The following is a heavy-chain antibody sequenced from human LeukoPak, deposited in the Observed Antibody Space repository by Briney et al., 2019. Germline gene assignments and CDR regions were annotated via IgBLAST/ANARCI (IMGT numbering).Heavy chain of an antibody. J-gene: IGHJ4*02. V-gene: IGHV3-7*01. CDR2: IKPDGGEQ. CDR1: GFTFSNYW. CDR3: ARWDYNSGWYVDY. Sequence: GGSLRLSCVASGFTFSNYWMTWVRQAPGKGLEWVANIKPDGGEQQYVDSLKGRFTISRDNAKNSLFLEMNSLTAEDTAVYYCARWDYNSGWYVDYWGQGTLVTVSS. D-gene: IGHD5-12*01.